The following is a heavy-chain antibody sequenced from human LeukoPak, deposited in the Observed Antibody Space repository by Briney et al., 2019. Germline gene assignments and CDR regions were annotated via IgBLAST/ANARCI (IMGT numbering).Heavy chain of an antibody. V-gene: IGHV3-9*01. CDR1: GFTFDDYA. D-gene: IGHD3-22*01. J-gene: IGHJ5*02. Sequence: GGSLRLSCAASGFTFDDYAMHWVRQAPGKGLEWVSGISWNSGSIGYADSVKGRFTISRDNAKNTVYLQMNSLRAEDTAVYYCARVLSGSWDWFDPWGQGTLVTVSS. CDR3: ARVLSGSWDWFDP. CDR2: ISWNSGSI.